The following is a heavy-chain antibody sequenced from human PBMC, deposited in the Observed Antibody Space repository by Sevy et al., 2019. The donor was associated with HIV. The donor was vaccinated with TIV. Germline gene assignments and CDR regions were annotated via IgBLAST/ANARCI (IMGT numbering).Heavy chain of an antibody. CDR3: ARDLPHLLPWELSRGSDF. CDR1: GFTFNTHA. J-gene: IGHJ4*02. D-gene: IGHD3-16*01. Sequence: GGSLRLSCAASGFTFNTHAMNWVRQAPGKGLEWVAIISHDEIHKDFADSVRGRFSISRDTSKNTIYLQMNSLRPEDTAVYYCARDLPHLLPWELSRGSDFWGQGTLVTVSS. V-gene: IGHV3-30*04. CDR2: ISHDEIHK.